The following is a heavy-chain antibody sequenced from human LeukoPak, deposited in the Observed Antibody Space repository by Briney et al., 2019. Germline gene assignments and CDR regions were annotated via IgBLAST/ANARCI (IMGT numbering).Heavy chain of an antibody. CDR3: ARERPDGYTVDL. CDR1: GFTFSSYS. J-gene: IGHJ5*02. CDR2: ISSSSSYI. V-gene: IGHV3-21*04. Sequence: GGSLRLSCAASGFTFSSYSMNWVRQAPGKGLEWVSSISSSSSYIYYADSVKGRFTISRDNSKNTVYLQMNSLRAEDTAVYYCARERPDGYTVDLWGQGTLVTVSS. D-gene: IGHD5-18*01.